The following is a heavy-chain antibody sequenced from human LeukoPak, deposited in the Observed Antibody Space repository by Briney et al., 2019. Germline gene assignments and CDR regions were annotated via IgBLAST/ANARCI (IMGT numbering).Heavy chain of an antibody. CDR1: GGSISSYY. CDR2: IYYSGST. CDR3: ARVRGTENWFDP. D-gene: IGHD3-16*01. V-gene: IGHV4-59*01. Sequence: SETLSLTCTVSGGSISSYYWSWIRQPPGKGREGSGYIYYSGSTNYNPSLKSRVTISVDTSKNQFSLKLSSVTAADTAVYYCARVRGTENWFDPWGQGTLVTVSS. J-gene: IGHJ5*02.